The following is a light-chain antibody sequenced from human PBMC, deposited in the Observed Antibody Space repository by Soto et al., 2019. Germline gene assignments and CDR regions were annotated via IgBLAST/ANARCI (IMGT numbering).Light chain of an antibody. CDR1: SSNIGSNY. V-gene: IGLV1-47*01. J-gene: IGLJ2*01. CDR3: AAWDDSLSGVV. CDR2: RNN. Sequence: QSVLTQPPSASGTPGQRVTISCSGSSSNIGSNYVYWYQQLPGTAPKLFSYRNNQRPSGVPDRFSGSKSGTSASLAISGLRSEDEADYYCAAWDDSLSGVVFGGGTKVTVL.